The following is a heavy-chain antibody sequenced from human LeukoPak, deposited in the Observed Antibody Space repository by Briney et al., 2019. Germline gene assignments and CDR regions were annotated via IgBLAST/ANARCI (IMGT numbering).Heavy chain of an antibody. J-gene: IGHJ6*03. Sequence: GGSLRLSCAASGFTFDDYTMHWVRQAPGKGLEWVSLISWDGGSTYYADSVKGRFTISRDNSKNSLYLQMNSLRTEDTALYYCAKNTLVVAHSYYMDVWGKGTTVTVSS. CDR2: ISWDGGST. D-gene: IGHD2-15*01. CDR1: GFTFDDYT. V-gene: IGHV3-43*01. CDR3: AKNTLVVAHSYYMDV.